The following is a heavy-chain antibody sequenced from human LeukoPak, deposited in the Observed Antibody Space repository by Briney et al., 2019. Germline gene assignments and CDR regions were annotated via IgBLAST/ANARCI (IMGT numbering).Heavy chain of an antibody. D-gene: IGHD3-22*01. Sequence: SETLSLTCTVSSGSLSSGDSYWSWIRQPPGKGLEWIAYMYYSGSTYYNPSLKSRVTMSADTSKSQLSLKLSSVTAADTAVYYCARPYYYDSRIDPWGQGILVSVSS. CDR3: ARPYYYDSRIDP. CDR1: SGSLSSGDSY. CDR2: MYYSGST. J-gene: IGHJ5*02. V-gene: IGHV4-30-4*01.